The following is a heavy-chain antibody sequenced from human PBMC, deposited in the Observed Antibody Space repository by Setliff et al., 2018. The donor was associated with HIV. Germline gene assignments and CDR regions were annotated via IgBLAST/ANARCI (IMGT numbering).Heavy chain of an antibody. V-gene: IGHV1-69*10. J-gene: IGHJ4*02. D-gene: IGHD3-22*01. CDR3: AGDYSATCYYYDSSGTFDY. CDR2: IIPILGIA. CDR1: GGTFSGYA. Sequence: ASVKVPCKASGGTFSGYAISWVRQAPGQGLEWMRGIIPILGIANYAQKFQGRVTITAVESTSTAYMELSSLSSEDTAVYYCAGDYSATCYYYDSSGTFDYWGQGTLVTVSS.